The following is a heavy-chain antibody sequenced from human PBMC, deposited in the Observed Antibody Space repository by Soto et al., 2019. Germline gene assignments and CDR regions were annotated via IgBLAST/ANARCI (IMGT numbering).Heavy chain of an antibody. D-gene: IGHD1-7*01. Sequence: GESLKISCKGSGYSFTSYWIGWVRQMPGKGLEWMGIIYPGDSDTRYSPSFQGQVTISADKSISTAYLQWSSLKASDTAMYYCARGGQIWNYEYYFDYWGQGTLVTVSS. CDR1: GYSFTSYW. CDR2: IYPGDSDT. CDR3: ARGGQIWNYEYYFDY. V-gene: IGHV5-51*01. J-gene: IGHJ4*02.